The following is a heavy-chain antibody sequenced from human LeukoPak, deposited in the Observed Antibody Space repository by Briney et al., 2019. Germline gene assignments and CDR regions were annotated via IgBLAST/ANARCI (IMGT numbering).Heavy chain of an antibody. D-gene: IGHD3-22*01. CDR1: GFTFSTYG. CDR2: IGYDGSEI. CDR3: AKRGKDSPGYYNYLDS. Sequence: GESLRLSCATSGFTFSTYGMHWVRQAPGKGLEWVAFIGYDGSEIHYADSVKGRFTISRDNSKNTVHLQMGGLRGEDTAVYYCAKRGKDSPGYYNYLDSWGQGTLVTVSS. J-gene: IGHJ4*02. V-gene: IGHV3-30*02.